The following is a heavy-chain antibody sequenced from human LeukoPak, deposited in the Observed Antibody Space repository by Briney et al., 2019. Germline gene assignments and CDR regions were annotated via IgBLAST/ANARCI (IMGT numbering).Heavy chain of an antibody. V-gene: IGHV3-30*02. CDR3: VKDQGECPGSRCYLRFLEY. CDR2: VRYDQSAT. D-gene: IGHD3-3*01. Sequence: PGGSLRLSYAASGFNFSIYGMHWVRQAPGKGLEWVTFVRYDQSATVYADSVQGRFAISRDNSKNTVYLQMNSLRVEYTALYFCVKDQGECPGSRCYLRFLEYWGQGTLVIVSS. CDR1: GFNFSIYG. J-gene: IGHJ4*02.